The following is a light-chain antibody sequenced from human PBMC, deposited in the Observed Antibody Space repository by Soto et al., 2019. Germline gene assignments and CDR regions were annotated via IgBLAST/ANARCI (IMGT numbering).Light chain of an antibody. CDR2: EVS. CDR1: SSDVGSYNP. J-gene: IGLJ1*01. V-gene: IGLV2-23*02. Sequence: QSVLTQPASVSGSPGQSITISCTGTSSDVGSYNPVSWYQQHPGKAPKLMIYEVSKRPSGVSNRFPGSKSGNTASLTISGLQAEDEADYYCCSYAGSSTYVFGTGTKVTVL. CDR3: CSYAGSSTYV.